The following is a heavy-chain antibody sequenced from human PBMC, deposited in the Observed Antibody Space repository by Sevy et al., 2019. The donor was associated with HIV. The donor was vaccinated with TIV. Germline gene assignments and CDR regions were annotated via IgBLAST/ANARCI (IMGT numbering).Heavy chain of an antibody. V-gene: IGHV4-34*01. CDR1: GVSFSDYF. CDR2: INQSGST. CDR3: ARVKAYYDKGFAS. J-gene: IGHJ4*02. Sequence: SETLSLTCGVYGVSFSDYFWSWIRQPPGKGLEWIGEINQSGSTNYNPSLKSRVTISIDTSKKLFSLNLSSVTAADTAVYYCARVKAYYDKGFASWGQGSLVTVSS. D-gene: IGHD3-22*01.